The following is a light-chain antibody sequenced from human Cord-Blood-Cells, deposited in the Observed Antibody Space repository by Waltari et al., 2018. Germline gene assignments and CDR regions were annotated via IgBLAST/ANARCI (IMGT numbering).Light chain of an antibody. CDR2: QDS. CDR3: QAWDSSTVV. V-gene: IGLV3-1*01. J-gene: IGLJ1*01. Sequence: SYELTQPPSVSVSPGQPASITCSGDKLGDKYACWYQQKPGQSPVLVIYQDSKRPSGIPGRFSGSNSGNTATLTISGTQAMDEADYYCQAWDSSTVVFGTGTKVTVL. CDR1: KLGDKY.